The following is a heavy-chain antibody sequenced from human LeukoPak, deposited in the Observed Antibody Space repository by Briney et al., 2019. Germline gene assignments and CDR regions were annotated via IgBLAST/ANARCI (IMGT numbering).Heavy chain of an antibody. V-gene: IGHV1-69*13. Sequence: ASVKVSRKASGGTFSSYAISWVRQAPGQGLEWMGGIIPIFGTANYAQKFQGRVTITADESTSTAYMELSSLRSEDTAVYYCARTATPPHSSSWYEDGVLAFDIWGQGTMVTVSS. D-gene: IGHD6-13*01. CDR1: GGTFSSYA. CDR2: IIPIFGTA. J-gene: IGHJ3*02. CDR3: ARTATPPHSSSWYEDGVLAFDI.